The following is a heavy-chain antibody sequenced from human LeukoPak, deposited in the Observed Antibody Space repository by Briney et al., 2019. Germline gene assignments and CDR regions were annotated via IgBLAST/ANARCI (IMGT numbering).Heavy chain of an antibody. CDR2: INTDTGNP. CDR1: GFTFTSSA. J-gene: IGHJ4*02. V-gene: IGHV7-4-1*02. Sequence: ASVKVSCKASGFTFTSSAMNWVRQAPGQGLEWMGWINTDTGNPTYAQGFTGRFVFSLDTSVSTAYLQISSLNAEDTAVYYCARQGPGYCGTTSCYGVGYWGQGTLVTVSS. D-gene: IGHD2-2*01. CDR3: ARQGPGYCGTTSCYGVGY.